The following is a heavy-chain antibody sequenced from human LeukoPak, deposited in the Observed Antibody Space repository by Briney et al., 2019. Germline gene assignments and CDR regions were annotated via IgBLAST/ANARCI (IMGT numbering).Heavy chain of an antibody. CDR2: ISSNGGST. V-gene: IGHV3-64*01. Sequence: GGSLRLSCAASGFTFSSYAMHWVRQAPGKGLEYVSAISSNGGSTYYANSVKGRFTISRDNSKNTLYLQMGSLRAEDMAVYYCARKGYYDFWSGPLPLDYWGQGTLVTVSS. CDR3: ARKGYYDFWSGPLPLDY. J-gene: IGHJ4*02. CDR1: GFTFSSYA. D-gene: IGHD3-3*01.